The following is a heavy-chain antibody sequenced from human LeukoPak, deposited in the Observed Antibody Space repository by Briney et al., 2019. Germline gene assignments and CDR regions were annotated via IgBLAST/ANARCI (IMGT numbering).Heavy chain of an antibody. V-gene: IGHV3-23*01. CDR2: ISGSGGST. D-gene: IGHD5-18*01. J-gene: IGHJ4*02. CDR3: AKDLGILIQLWFDY. CDR1: GFTFSSYA. Sequence: GGSLRLSCAASGFTFSSYAMSWVRQAPGKGLEWVSAISGSGGSTYYADSVKGRFTISRDNSKNMLYLQMNSLRAEDTAVHYCAKDLGILIQLWFDYWGQGTLVTVSS.